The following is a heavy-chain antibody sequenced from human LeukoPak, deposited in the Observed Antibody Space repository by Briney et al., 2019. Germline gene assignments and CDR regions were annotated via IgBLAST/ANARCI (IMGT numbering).Heavy chain of an antibody. V-gene: IGHV3-21*01. CDR2: ISSSSSYI. Sequence: GGSLRLSCAASGFTFSSYSMNWVRQAPGKGLEWVSSISSSSSYIYYADSVKGRFTISRDNAKNSLYLQMNSLRAEDTAVYYCARVRFTTRDVFDYWGQGTLVTVSS. J-gene: IGHJ4*02. CDR1: GFTFSSYS. D-gene: IGHD3-3*01. CDR3: ARVRFTTRDVFDY.